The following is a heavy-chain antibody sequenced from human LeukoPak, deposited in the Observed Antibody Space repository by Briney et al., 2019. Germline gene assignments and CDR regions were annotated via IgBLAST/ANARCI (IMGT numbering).Heavy chain of an antibody. V-gene: IGHV1-69*05. CDR3: ARDYYGSGSYTDY. CDR1: GGTFSSYA. D-gene: IGHD3-10*01. CDR2: IIPIFGTA. Sequence: SVKVSCKASGGTFSSYAISWVRQAPGQGLEWMGGIIPIFGTANYAQKFQGRVTITTDESTSTAYMELSSLRSEDTVVYYCARDYYGSGSYTDYWGQGTLVTVSS. J-gene: IGHJ4*02.